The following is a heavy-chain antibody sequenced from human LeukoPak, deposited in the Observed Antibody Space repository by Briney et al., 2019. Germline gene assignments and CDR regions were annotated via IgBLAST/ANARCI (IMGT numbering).Heavy chain of an antibody. Sequence: SETLSLTCAVYGGSFSGYYWSWIRQPPGKGLEWIGEINHSGSTNYNPSLKRRVTISVDTSKNQFSLKLSSVTAADTAVYYCARLAYSAPSKAAASTTGQWGQGTLVTVSS. CDR2: INHSGST. D-gene: IGHD6-13*01. CDR1: GGSFSGYY. V-gene: IGHV4-34*01. J-gene: IGHJ4*02. CDR3: ARLAYSAPSKAAASTTGQ.